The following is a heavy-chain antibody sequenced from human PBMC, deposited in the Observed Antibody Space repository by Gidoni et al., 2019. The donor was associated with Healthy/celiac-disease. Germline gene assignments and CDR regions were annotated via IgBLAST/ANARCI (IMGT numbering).Heavy chain of an antibody. V-gene: IGHV3-30-3*01. D-gene: IGHD3-22*01. J-gene: IGHJ4*02. CDR3: ARDHYYDSSAPLDY. Sequence: QVQLVESGGGVVQPGRSLRLSCAASGFTFSSYAMHWVRQAPGKGLEWVAVISYDGSNKYYADSVKGRFTISRDNSKNTLYLQMNSLRAEDTAVYYCARDHYYDSSAPLDYWGQGTLVTVSS. CDR2: ISYDGSNK. CDR1: GFTFSSYA.